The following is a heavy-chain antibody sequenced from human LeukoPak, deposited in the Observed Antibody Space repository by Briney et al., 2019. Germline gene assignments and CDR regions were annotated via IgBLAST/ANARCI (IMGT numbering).Heavy chain of an antibody. J-gene: IGHJ6*02. CDR1: GFTFSSYG. Sequence: GGSLRLSCEASGFTFSSYGMHWVRQAPGKGLEWVAVIWYDGSKKYYADSVKGRFTISRDYSKNTLYLQMNSLRAEDTAVYYCARDRYYAVDVWGQGTTVTVSS. CDR3: ARDRYYAVDV. V-gene: IGHV3-33*01. D-gene: IGHD2-2*01. CDR2: IWYDGSKK.